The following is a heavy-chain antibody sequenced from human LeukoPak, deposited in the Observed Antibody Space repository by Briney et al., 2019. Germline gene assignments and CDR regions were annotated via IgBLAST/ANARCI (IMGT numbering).Heavy chain of an antibody. CDR3: ARVHYYGSGSYFVIRDYYMDV. V-gene: IGHV1-18*01. Sequence: EASVKVSCKASGYTFTSYGISWVRQAPGQGLEWMGWISAYNGNTNYAQKLQGRVTMTTDTSTSTAYMELRSLRSDDTAVYYCARVHYYGSGSYFVIRDYYMDVWGKGTTVTISS. CDR2: ISAYNGNT. D-gene: IGHD3-10*01. CDR1: GYTFTSYG. J-gene: IGHJ6*03.